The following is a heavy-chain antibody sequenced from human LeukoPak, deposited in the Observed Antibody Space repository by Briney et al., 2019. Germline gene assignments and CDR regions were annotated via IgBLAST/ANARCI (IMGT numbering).Heavy chain of an antibody. CDR1: GDSISTSSYY. CDR3: AKRGGSGSFMVR. V-gene: IGHV4-39*01. CDR2: IYYSGST. D-gene: IGHD3-10*01. Sequence: SETLSLTCSVSGDSISTSSYYWGWIRQPPGKGLEWIGTIYYSGSTYYNPSLTSRVTISVDTSKNQFSLKLSSVTAADTAVYYCAKRGGSGSFMVRWGQGTLVTVSS. J-gene: IGHJ4*02.